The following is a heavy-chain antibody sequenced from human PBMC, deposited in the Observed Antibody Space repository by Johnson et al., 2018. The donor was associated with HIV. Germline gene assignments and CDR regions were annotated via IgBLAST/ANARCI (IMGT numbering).Heavy chain of an antibody. Sequence: VQLVESGGGVVQPGRSLRLSCAASGFTFSDYYMSWIRQAPGKGLEWVSYISSSGSTIYYADSVTGRFTISRDNAKNSLYLQMNSLRAEDTAVYYCARYIILYWKAFDIWGQGTMVTVSS. CDR2: ISSSGSTI. CDR1: GFTFSDYY. V-gene: IGHV3-11*04. J-gene: IGHJ3*02. D-gene: IGHD1-1*01. CDR3: ARYIILYWKAFDI.